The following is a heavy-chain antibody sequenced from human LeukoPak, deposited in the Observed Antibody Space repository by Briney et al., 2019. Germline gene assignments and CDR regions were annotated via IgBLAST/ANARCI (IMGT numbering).Heavy chain of an antibody. J-gene: IGHJ4*02. CDR1: GYTFTGYY. CDR3: ARDQSLSRPFGRPGY. Sequence: ASVKVSCKASGYTFTGYYMHWVRQAPGQGLEWMGRINPNSGGTNYAQKFQDRVTMTRDTSISTAYMELSRLRSDDTAVYYCARDQSLSRPFGRPGYWGQGTLVTVSS. D-gene: IGHD3/OR15-3a*01. V-gene: IGHV1-2*06. CDR2: INPNSGGT.